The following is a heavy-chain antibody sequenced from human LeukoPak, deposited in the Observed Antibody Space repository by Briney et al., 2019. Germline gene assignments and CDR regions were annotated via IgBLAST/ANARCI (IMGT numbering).Heavy chain of an antibody. CDR2: ISSSSSYI. J-gene: IGHJ4*02. CDR3: ARDYQYCSSTSCSYYFDY. CDR1: GFTFSSYS. D-gene: IGHD2-2*01. V-gene: IGHV3-21*01. Sequence: GGSLRLSCAASGFTFSSYSMNWVRQAPGKGLEWVSSISSSSSYIYYADSVKGRFTISRDNAKNSLYLQMNSLRAEDAAVYYCARDYQYCSSTSCSYYFDYWGQGTLVTVSS.